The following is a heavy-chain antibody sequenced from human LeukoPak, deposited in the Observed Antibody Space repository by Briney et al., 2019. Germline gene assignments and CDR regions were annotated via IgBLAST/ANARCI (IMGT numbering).Heavy chain of an antibody. Sequence: PGGSLRLSCAASGFTFSSYGMHWVRQAPGKGLEWVSSISSSSSYIYYADSVKGRFTISRDNAKNSLYLQMNSLRAEDTAVYYCARDRDPIVVVTADAFDIWGQGTMVTVSS. CDR3: ARDRDPIVVVTADAFDI. J-gene: IGHJ3*02. CDR1: GFTFSSYG. CDR2: ISSSSSYI. V-gene: IGHV3-21*01. D-gene: IGHD2-21*02.